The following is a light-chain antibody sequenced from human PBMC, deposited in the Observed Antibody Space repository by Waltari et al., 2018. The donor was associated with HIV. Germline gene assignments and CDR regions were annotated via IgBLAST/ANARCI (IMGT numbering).Light chain of an antibody. CDR1: QNISSY. CDR2: ATS. J-gene: IGKJ1*01. CDR3: QQSYSHPRT. Sequence: DIQMTQSPSSLSASVGDRVTITCRASQNISSYLNWYQQRPGKAPKLLIYATSTLQSGGPSRCSGNEAGTDFTLTISGLQPEDLATDYCQQSYSHPRTFGQGTKVEVK. V-gene: IGKV1-39*01.